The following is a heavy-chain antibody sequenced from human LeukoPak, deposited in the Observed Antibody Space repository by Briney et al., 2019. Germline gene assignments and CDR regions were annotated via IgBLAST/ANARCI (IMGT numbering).Heavy chain of an antibody. V-gene: IGHV3-11*06. CDR2: ISTGSTYK. J-gene: IGHJ4*02. CDR1: GFTFSDSY. Sequence: GGSLRLSCAASGFTFSDSYMSWVRQAPGKGLEWVSYISTGSTYKKYADSVQGRFTISRDNAKNSLYLQMNSLRVDDTAVYYCARVSPDSSSWYGTYYFDYWGQGTLVTVSS. D-gene: IGHD6-13*01. CDR3: ARVSPDSSSWYGTYYFDY.